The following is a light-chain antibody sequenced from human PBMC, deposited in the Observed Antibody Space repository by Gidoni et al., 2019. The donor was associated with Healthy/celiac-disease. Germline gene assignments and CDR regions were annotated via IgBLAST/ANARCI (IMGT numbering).Light chain of an antibody. J-gene: IGLJ2*01. CDR3: GTWDSSLSAVV. CDR2: DNN. V-gene: IGLV1-51*01. CDR1: SYNSGNNY. Sequence: QSVLTQPPSVSAAPGQKGTISCSGSSYNSGNNYVSWYQQHPGTAPKLLIYDNNKRPSGIPDRFSGSKSGTSATLGITGRQTGDEADYYCGTWDSSLSAVVFGGGTKLTVL.